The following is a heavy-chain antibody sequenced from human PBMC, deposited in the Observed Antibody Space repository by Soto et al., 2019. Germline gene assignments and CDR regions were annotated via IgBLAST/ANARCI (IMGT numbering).Heavy chain of an antibody. V-gene: IGHV3-7*03. Sequence: EVQLVESGGGLVQPGGSLRLSCAASGFTFSSYWMSWVRQAPGKGLEWVANIKQDGSEKYYVDSVKGRFTISRDNAKNSLYLQMNSLRAEDTALYYCARLAQYQRLYQAEGVDYWGQGNLVTVSS. CDR3: ARLAQYQRLYQAEGVDY. D-gene: IGHD2-2*02. J-gene: IGHJ4*02. CDR1: GFTFSSYW. CDR2: IKQDGSEK.